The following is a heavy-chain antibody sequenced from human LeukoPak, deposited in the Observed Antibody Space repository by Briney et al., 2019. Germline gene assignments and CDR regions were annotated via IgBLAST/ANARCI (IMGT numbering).Heavy chain of an antibody. CDR2: VNTDGSTP. Sequence: GGSLRLSCAASGFTFSSYWMHWVRQAPGKGLVWVSRVNTDGSTPTYADSVKGRFTISRDNAKNPLYLQMNSLRAEDTAVYYCASDSYSPEYFQHWGQGTLVTVSS. V-gene: IGHV3-74*01. CDR1: GFTFSSYW. D-gene: IGHD2-15*01. J-gene: IGHJ1*01. CDR3: ASDSYSPEYFQH.